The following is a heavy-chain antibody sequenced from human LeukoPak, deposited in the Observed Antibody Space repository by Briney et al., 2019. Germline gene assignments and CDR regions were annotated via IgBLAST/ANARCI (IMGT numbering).Heavy chain of an antibody. CDR1: GYSFSDYY. J-gene: IGHJ4*02. CDR2: INPNSGGT. CDR3: ARRFGVVVAAQQVLGY. V-gene: IGHV1-2*02. D-gene: IGHD2-15*01. Sequence: ASVKVSCKASGYSFSDYYIHWVRQAPGQGLEWMGWINPNSGGTNYAQKFQGRVTMTRDTSISTAYMELSRLRSDDTAVYYCARRFGVVVAAQQVLGYWGQGTLVTVSS.